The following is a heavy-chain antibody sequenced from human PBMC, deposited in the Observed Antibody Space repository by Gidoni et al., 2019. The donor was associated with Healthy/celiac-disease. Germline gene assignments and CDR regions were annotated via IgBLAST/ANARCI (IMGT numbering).Heavy chain of an antibody. V-gene: IGHV2-5*01. CDR2: IYWNDDK. CDR3: ARHGLVLDY. D-gene: IGHD6-19*01. CDR1: GFSLSTSGVG. J-gene: IGHJ4*02. Sequence: QLTLKASGPPLVKPPQTLTLTCTFSGFSLSTSGVGVGWIRQPPGKALEWLALIYWNDDKRYSPSLKSRLTITKDTSKNQVVLTMTNMDPVDTATYYCARHGLVLDYWGQGTLVTVSS.